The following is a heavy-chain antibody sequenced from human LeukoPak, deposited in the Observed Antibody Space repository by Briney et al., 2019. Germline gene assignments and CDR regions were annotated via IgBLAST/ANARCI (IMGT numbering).Heavy chain of an antibody. J-gene: IGHJ4*02. V-gene: IGHV4-34*01. CDR2: INHSGST. D-gene: IGHD3-10*01. Sequence: SETRSLTCAVDGGSFSGYYWSWIRQPPGKGLEWIGEINHSGSTNYNPSLKSRVTISVDTSKNQFSLKLSSVTAADTAGYYWARRGECEPGDWGQGTLATVSS. CDR3: ARRGECEPGD. CDR1: GGSFSGYY.